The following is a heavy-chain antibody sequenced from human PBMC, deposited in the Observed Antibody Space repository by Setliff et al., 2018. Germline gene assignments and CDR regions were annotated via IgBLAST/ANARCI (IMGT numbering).Heavy chain of an antibody. Sequence: SETLSLTCTVSGVSVTSYDWSWIRQSAGEGLEWVGRIHYSGTIHGSGRTNYNPSLRSRATMSADTSKNQFSLKLTSVTAADTAVYYCARNYDSFQYSFDLWGRGTLVTVSS. V-gene: IGHV4-4*07. J-gene: IGHJ2*01. D-gene: IGHD3-22*01. CDR2: IHYSGTIHGSGRT. CDR1: GVSVTSYD. CDR3: ARNYDSFQYSFDL.